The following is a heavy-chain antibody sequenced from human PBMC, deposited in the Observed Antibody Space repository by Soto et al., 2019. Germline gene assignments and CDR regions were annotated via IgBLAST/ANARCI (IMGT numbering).Heavy chain of an antibody. CDR1: GYAFTRFG. CDR3: ARLYSSGWPRSYYDY. J-gene: IGHJ4*02. Sequence: ASVKVSCKASGYAFTRFGISWVRQAPGQGLEWMGWISTFNGATNYAQKFKDRITMTTDTPTSTAYMELRSLRSDDTAVYYCARLYSSGWPRSYYDYWGQGTLRTASS. D-gene: IGHD6-19*01. CDR2: ISTFNGAT. V-gene: IGHV1-18*01.